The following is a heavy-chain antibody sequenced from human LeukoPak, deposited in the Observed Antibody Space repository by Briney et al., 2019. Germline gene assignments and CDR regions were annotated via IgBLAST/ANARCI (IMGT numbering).Heavy chain of an antibody. D-gene: IGHD3-3*01. Sequence: GASVKVSCKASGYTFTSYDINWVRQATGQGLEWMGWMNPNSGNTGYAQKLQGRVTMTRNTSISTAYMELSSLRSEDTAVYYCARGLGDFWSGYYTGNYYYYGMDVWGQGTTVTVSS. CDR1: GYTFTSYD. CDR3: ARGLGDFWSGYYTGNYYYYGMDV. CDR2: MNPNSGNT. V-gene: IGHV1-8*01. J-gene: IGHJ6*02.